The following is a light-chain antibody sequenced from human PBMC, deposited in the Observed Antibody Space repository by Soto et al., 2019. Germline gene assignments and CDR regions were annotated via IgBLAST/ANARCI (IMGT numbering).Light chain of an antibody. CDR2: DDD. J-gene: IGLJ1*01. CDR1: NVGRKV. CDR3: QVRDSGSDHYV. Sequence: SYVLTQPPSVSVAPGQTARITCEGNNVGRKVVHWYQQRLGQAPALVVYDDDDRPAGIPERLSGSNSGNTATLTISRVEAGDEADYFCQVRDSGSDHYVFGSGTKVTVL. V-gene: IGLV3-21*02.